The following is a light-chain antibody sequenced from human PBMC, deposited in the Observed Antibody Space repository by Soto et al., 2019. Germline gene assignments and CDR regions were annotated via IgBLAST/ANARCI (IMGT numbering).Light chain of an antibody. CDR2: GAS. Sequence: EIVLTQSPGTLSLSPGERATLSCRASQSVSSSYLAWYQQKPGQAPRLLIYGASSRATGIPDRFSGSGSGTDFTLTISRLEPEGFAVYYWQQYGSSPPVTFGQGTRLEIK. J-gene: IGKJ5*01. CDR1: QSVSSSY. CDR3: QQYGSSPPVT. V-gene: IGKV3-20*01.